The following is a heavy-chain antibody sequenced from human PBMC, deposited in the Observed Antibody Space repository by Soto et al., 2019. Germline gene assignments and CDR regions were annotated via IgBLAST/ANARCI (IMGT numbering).Heavy chain of an antibody. J-gene: IGHJ2*01. V-gene: IGHV3-23*01. CDR3: VKKSKVTVTKTVYWSFDL. Sequence: EVQLLESGGGLIQPGGSLRLSCTASGFTFINYAMNWVRQAPGKGLEWVSGTSGGGDVAFYADSVKGRFAISRDNSKNTRSLQMNSRRAEDKALYYCVKKSKVTVTKTVYWSFDLWGRGTLVTVSS. D-gene: IGHD4-17*01. CDR2: TSGGGDVA. CDR1: GFTFINYA.